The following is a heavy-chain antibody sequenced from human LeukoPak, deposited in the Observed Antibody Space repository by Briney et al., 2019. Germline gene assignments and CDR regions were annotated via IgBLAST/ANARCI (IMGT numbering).Heavy chain of an antibody. CDR1: GYSISSGYY. J-gene: IGHJ5*02. CDR2: IYHSGST. V-gene: IGHV4-38-2*01. D-gene: IGHD6-13*01. Sequence: SETLSLTCAVSGYSISSGYYWGWIRQPPGKGLEWIGSIYHSGSTYYNPSLKSRVTISVDTSKNQFSLKLSSVTAADTAVYYCARLEGGYIAAYWFDPWGQGTLVTVSS. CDR3: ARLEGGYIAAYWFDP.